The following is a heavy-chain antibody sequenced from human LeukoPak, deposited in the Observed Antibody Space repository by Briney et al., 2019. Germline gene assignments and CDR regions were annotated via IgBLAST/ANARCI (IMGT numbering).Heavy chain of an antibody. CDR2: IYHSGST. J-gene: IGHJ4*02. CDR1: GYSISSGYY. CDR3: ARARTDYSGYHFDY. D-gene: IGHD5-12*01. Sequence: SETLSLTCTVSGYSISSGYYWGWIRQPPGKGLEWIGSIYHSGSTYYHPSLKSRVTISVDTSKNQFSLKLSSVTAADTAVYYCARARTDYSGYHFDYWGQGTLVTVSS. V-gene: IGHV4-38-2*02.